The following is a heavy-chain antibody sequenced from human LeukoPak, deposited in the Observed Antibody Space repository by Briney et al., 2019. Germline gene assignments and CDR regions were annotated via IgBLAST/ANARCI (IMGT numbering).Heavy chain of an antibody. D-gene: IGHD1-26*01. V-gene: IGHV1-2*06. CDR3: ARDNGLGATVGDY. CDR1: GYTFTDYY. J-gene: IGHJ4*02. Sequence: PRASVKVSCKASGYTFTDYYIHWVRQAPGQGLEWMGRINPNSGGTKYAQHLRGRVTMTRDTSISTAYMELSRLRSDDTAVYYCARDNGLGATVGDYWGQGTLVTVSS. CDR2: INPNSGGT.